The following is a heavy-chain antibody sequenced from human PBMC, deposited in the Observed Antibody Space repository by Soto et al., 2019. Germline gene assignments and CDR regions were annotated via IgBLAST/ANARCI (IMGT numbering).Heavy chain of an antibody. J-gene: IGHJ3*02. CDR2: ISGSGGST. Sequence: EVQLLESGGGLVQPGGSLRLSCAASGFTFSSYAMSWVRQAPGKGLEWVSAISGSGGSTYYADSVKGRFTISRDNSKNTLYLQMNRLRAEETAVYYCAKDTYYYGSGTAPDAFEIWGQGTMVTVSS. CDR3: AKDTYYYGSGTAPDAFEI. D-gene: IGHD3-10*01. CDR1: GFTFSSYA. V-gene: IGHV3-23*01.